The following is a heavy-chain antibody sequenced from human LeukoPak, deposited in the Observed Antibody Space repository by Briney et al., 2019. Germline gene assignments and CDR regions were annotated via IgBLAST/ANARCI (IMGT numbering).Heavy chain of an antibody. D-gene: IGHD2-2*01. CDR2: IYPGDSDT. CDR3: ARTYCSSTSCGGMDV. CDR1: GYSFTSYW. Sequence: GESLKISCKGSGYSFTSYWIGWVRQMPGKGLEWMGIIYPGDSDTRYSPSFHGQVTISADKSISTAYLQWSSLKASDTAMYYCARTYCSSTSCGGMDVWGKGTTVTGSS. V-gene: IGHV5-51*01. J-gene: IGHJ6*04.